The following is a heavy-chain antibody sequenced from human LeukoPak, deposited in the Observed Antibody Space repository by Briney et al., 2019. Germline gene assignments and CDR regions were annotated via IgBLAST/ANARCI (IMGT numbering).Heavy chain of an antibody. CDR2: ISAYNGNT. CDR3: ARDRLKFCSSTSCWFDP. J-gene: IGHJ5*02. D-gene: IGHD2-2*01. Sequence: ASVKVSFKASGYTFTSYGISWVRQAPGQGLEWMGWISAYNGNTNYAQKLQGRVTMTTDTSTSTAYMELRSLRSDDTAVYYCARDRLKFCSSTSCWFDPWGQGTLVTVSS. V-gene: IGHV1-18*01. CDR1: GYTFTSYG.